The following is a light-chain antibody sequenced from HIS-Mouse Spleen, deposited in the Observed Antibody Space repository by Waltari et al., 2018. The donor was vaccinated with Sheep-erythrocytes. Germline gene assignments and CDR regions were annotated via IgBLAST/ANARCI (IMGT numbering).Light chain of an antibody. Sequence: EIVMTQSPATLSVSPGERATLSCRASQSVSSNLAWYQQNPGQAPRLLIYGASTRATGIPARVSGSGSGTEVTLTISSMQSEDFAVYYCQQYNNWPLTFGGGTKVEIK. J-gene: IGKJ4*01. CDR1: QSVSSN. V-gene: IGKV3-15*01. CDR3: QQYNNWPLT. CDR2: GAS.